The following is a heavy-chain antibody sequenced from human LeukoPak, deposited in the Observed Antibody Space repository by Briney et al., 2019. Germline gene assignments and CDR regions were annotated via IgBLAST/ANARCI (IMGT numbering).Heavy chain of an antibody. CDR3: ARHRYYYDSSGYPFPYYFDY. V-gene: IGHV4-39*01. CDR2: IYYSGST. J-gene: IGHJ4*02. CDR1: GGSISSSSYY. D-gene: IGHD3-22*01. Sequence: SETLSLTCTVSGGSISSSSYYCGWIRQPPGKGLEWIGSIYYSGSTFYNPSLKSRVTISVDTSKNQFSLKLSSVTAADTAVYYCARHRYYYDSSGYPFPYYFDYWGQGTLVTVSS.